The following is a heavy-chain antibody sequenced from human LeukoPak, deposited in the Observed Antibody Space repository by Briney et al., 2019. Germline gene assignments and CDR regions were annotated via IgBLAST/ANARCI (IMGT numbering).Heavy chain of an antibody. CDR2: ITQSGSA. CDR1: GGSFWGYY. D-gene: IGHD6-6*01. J-gene: IGHJ4*02. Sequence: SETLSLTCAVYGGSFWGYYWSWIRQPPGKGLEWIGEITQSGSANYNPSLKSRVTISVDTSKSQFSLKLTSVTAADTAIYYCARGRRQLARSALGYWGRETWSPSPQ. V-gene: IGHV4-34*01. CDR3: ARGRRQLARSALGY.